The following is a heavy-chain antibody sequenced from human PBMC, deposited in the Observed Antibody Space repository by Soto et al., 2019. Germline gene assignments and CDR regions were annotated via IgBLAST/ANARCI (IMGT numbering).Heavy chain of an antibody. Sequence: SETLSLTCTVSGGSISSGGYYWSWIRQHPGKGLEWIGYIYYSGSTYYNPSLKSRVTISVDTSKNQFSLKLSSVTAADTAVYYCARMTTVTSDFDYWGQGTLVTVS. CDR1: GGSISSGGYY. V-gene: IGHV4-31*03. D-gene: IGHD4-17*01. J-gene: IGHJ4*02. CDR2: IYYSGST. CDR3: ARMTTVTSDFDY.